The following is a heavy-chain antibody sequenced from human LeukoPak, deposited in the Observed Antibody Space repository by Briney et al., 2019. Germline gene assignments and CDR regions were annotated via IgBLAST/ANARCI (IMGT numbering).Heavy chain of an antibody. CDR3: ATIDYYAGDY. D-gene: IGHD3-16*01. CDR1: RYSFANRW. Sequence: GEPMKISLQGSRYSFANRWIRRRRPMPGKDLQWMGIYYPRDYDTTYSSSFQRQVTISADKSISTAYLQWSSLKASDTAMYYCATIDYYAGDYWGQGTLVTVSS. V-gene: IGHV5-51*01. CDR2: YYPRDYDT. J-gene: IGHJ4*02.